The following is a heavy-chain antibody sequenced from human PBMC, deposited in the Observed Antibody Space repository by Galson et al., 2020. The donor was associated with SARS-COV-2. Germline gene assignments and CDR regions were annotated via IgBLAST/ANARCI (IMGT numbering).Heavy chain of an antibody. CDR1: GFTFSVYS. V-gene: IGHV3-21*01. Sequence: GDSLKISCAASGFTFSVYSMTWVRQSPGKGLEWVSYISSDGRNIHYADSVKGRFTVSRDNAKSSLFLDMNNLRAEDTAVYYCATPPDYYCTDVVCTGVWAWDQGTLVTVSS. J-gene: IGHJ5*02. D-gene: IGHD3-10*01. CDR2: ISSDGRNI. CDR3: ATPPDYYCTDVVCTGVWA.